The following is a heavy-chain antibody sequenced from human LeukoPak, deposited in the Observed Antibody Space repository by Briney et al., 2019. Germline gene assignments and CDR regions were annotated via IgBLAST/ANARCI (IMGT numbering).Heavy chain of an antibody. Sequence: SETLSLTCAVYGGSFSGYYWSWIRQPPGKGLEWIGEINHSGSTNYNPPLKSRVTISVDTSKNQFSLKLSSVTAAGTAVYYCAKIPYDYVGDWYFDLWGRGTLVTVSS. CDR2: INHSGST. CDR1: GGSFSGYY. CDR3: AKIPYDYVGDWYFDL. J-gene: IGHJ2*01. V-gene: IGHV4-34*01. D-gene: IGHD3-16*01.